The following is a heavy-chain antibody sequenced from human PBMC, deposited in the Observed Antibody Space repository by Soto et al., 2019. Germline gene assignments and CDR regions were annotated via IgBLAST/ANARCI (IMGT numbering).Heavy chain of an antibody. Sequence: QVQLVEFGGGLVKPGGSLRLSCAASGFSFSDHYMSWIRQAPGKGLAWVACISGSAFTIYTADAVKGRFTIARNNAKNSLYLQVDSLRAPYTAVNYCARNTLSAAGTDNYGLDAWGRGTTVDVSS. CDR3: ARNTLSAAGTDNYGLDA. V-gene: IGHV3-11*01. J-gene: IGHJ6*02. CDR2: ISGSAFTI. D-gene: IGHD6-13*01. CDR1: GFSFSDHY.